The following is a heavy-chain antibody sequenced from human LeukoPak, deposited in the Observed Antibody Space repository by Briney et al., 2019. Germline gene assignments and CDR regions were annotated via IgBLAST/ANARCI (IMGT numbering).Heavy chain of an antibody. Sequence: GGSLRLSCAASGFTFSNDWTSWVRQAPGKGLEWVGRIKSKTDGGTTEYAAPVKGRFAISRDDSKNTLYLQMDSLKTEDTAVYYCVRQQLVFDYWGQGTLVTVSP. J-gene: IGHJ4*02. CDR1: GFTFSNDW. CDR2: IKSKTDGGTT. CDR3: VRQQLVFDY. V-gene: IGHV3-15*01. D-gene: IGHD6-6*01.